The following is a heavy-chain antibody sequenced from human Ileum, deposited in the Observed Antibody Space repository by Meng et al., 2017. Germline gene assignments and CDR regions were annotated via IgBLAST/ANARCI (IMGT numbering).Heavy chain of an antibody. CDR2: IDHTGST. Sequence: RSHTLSPTCLVNGGSFSDNSGAWHRHPPGKGLELIGNIDHTGSTNYNPSLKSRAPISVDTSKNQFSRNLNSVTAADTAVYYCARGGGPRAYYFDYWGQGALVTVSS. V-gene: IGHV4-34*01. D-gene: IGHD3-10*01. J-gene: IGHJ4*02. CDR3: ARGGGPRAYYFDY. CDR1: GGSFSDNS.